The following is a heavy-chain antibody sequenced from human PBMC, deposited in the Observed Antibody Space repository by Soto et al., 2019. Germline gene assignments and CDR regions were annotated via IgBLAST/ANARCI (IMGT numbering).Heavy chain of an antibody. D-gene: IGHD4-17*01. V-gene: IGHV3-23*01. CDR1: GFPFRSYA. CDR3: AKAPGPYGGNSDY. J-gene: IGHJ4*02. CDR2: ISGSGGST. Sequence: GGSLGLSCAASGFPFRSYAMSWVRQAPGKGLEWVSAISGSGGSTYYADSVKGRFTISRDNSKNTLYLQMNSLRAEDTAVYYCAKAPGPYGGNSDYWGQGTLVTVSS.